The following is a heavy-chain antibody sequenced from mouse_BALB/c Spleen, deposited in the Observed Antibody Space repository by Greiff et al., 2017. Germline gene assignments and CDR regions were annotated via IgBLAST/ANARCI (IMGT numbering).Heavy chain of an antibody. D-gene: IGHD2-3*01. V-gene: IGHV1-15*01. CDR1: GYTFTDYE. CDR2: IDPETGGT. CDR3: TRPGDGYSFAY. Sequence: VQLQQSGAELVRPGASVTLSCKASGYTFTDYEMHWVKQTPVHGLEWIGAIDPETGGTAYNQKFKGKATLTADKSSSTAYMELRSLTSEDSAVYYCTRPGDGYSFAYWGQGTLVTVSA. J-gene: IGHJ3*01.